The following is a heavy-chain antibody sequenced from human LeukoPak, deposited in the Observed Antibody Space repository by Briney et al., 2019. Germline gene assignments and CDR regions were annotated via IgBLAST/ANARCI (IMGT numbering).Heavy chain of an antibody. CDR2: TYQRSQWRN. Sequence: SQTLSLTCAISGDSVSRNSGAWNWIRQSPSRGLELLGRTYQRSQWRNDYAPSVKSRITINPDTSKNQFALELKAVTREDTVVYYCGRGVAGTGFGYWDQGNPGHRLL. J-gene: IGHJ4*02. D-gene: IGHD1-1*01. CDR1: GDSVSRNSGA. V-gene: IGHV6-1*01. CDR3: GRGVAGTGFGY.